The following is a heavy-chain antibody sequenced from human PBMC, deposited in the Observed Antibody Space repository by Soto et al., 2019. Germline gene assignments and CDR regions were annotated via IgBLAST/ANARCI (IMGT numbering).Heavy chain of an antibody. D-gene: IGHD1-1*01. Sequence: GESLKVSCKSSGYSFTTYWISWVRQMPGKGLEWMGRIDPTDSYIKYSPSFQGHVTISVDKSISTAYLQWSSLKASDTAIYYCARNDKYNVRVYYYNSLDVSCQARTVSVTS. CDR2: IDPTDSYI. V-gene: IGHV5-10-1*01. CDR1: GYSFTTYW. CDR3: ARNDKYNVRVYYYNSLDV. J-gene: IGHJ6*02.